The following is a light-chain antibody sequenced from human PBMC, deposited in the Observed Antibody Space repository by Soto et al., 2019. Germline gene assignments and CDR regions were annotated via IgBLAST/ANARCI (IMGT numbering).Light chain of an antibody. CDR2: KAS. CDR3: QQYNSYWT. V-gene: IGKV1-5*03. J-gene: IGKJ1*01. Sequence: DIPMTQSPSTLSASVGDRVTITCRASQSISSWLAWYQQKPGKAPKVLIYKASSLESGVPSRFSSSGSGTEFTLTISSLQPDDFATYYCQQYNSYWTFGQGTKVEIK. CDR1: QSISSW.